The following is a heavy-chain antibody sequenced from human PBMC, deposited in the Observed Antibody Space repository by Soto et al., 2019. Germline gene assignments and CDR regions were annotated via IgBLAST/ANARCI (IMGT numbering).Heavy chain of an antibody. CDR2: IIPILGIA. D-gene: IGHD2-2*01. CDR3: ARDPSIVVVPAAIEVRAPEDY. J-gene: IGHJ4*02. V-gene: IGHV1-69*04. CDR1: GGTFSSYT. Sequence: SVKVSCKASGGTFSSYTISWVRQAPGQGLEWMGRIIPILGIANYAQKFQGRVTITADKSTSTAYMELSSLRSEDTAVYYCARDPSIVVVPAAIEVRAPEDYWGQGTLVTVSS.